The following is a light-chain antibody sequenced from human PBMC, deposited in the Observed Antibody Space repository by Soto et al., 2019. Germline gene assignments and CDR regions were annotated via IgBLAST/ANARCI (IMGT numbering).Light chain of an antibody. Sequence: PELTPPISASGSPGQSVTISCTGTSSDVGGYNDVSWYPQHPGKAPNLMIYEVNKRPSGVPDRFSGSKSGNTASLTVSGLQAEDEADYYCISFAGSNTLGVFGGGTQLTV. CDR2: EVN. CDR1: SSDVGGYND. J-gene: IGLJ2*01. V-gene: IGLV2-8*01. CDR3: ISFAGSNTLGV.